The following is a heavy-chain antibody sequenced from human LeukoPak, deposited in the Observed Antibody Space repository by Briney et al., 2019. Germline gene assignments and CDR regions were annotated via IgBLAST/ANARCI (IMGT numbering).Heavy chain of an antibody. V-gene: IGHV3-43*02. CDR2: ISGDGGST. Sequence: GGSLRLSCAASGFTFDDYAMHWVRQAPGKGLEWVSLISGDGGSTYYADSVKGRFTISRDNSKNSLYLQMNSLRTEDTALYYCAKDINYYDSSGYHDYWGQGTLVTVSS. CDR3: AKDINYYDSSGYHDY. J-gene: IGHJ4*02. D-gene: IGHD3-22*01. CDR1: GFTFDDYA.